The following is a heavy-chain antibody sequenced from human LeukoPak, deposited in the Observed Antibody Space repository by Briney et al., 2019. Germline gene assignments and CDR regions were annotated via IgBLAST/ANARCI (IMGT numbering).Heavy chain of an antibody. V-gene: IGHV1-69*04. CDR2: IIPILGIA. Sequence: SVKVSCKASGGTFSSYAISWVRQAPGQGLEWMGRIIPILGIANYARKFQGRVTITADESTSTAYMGLSSLRSEDTAVYYCARGWGIYYYGSGSFFAFDIWGQGTMVTVSS. CDR3: ARGWGIYYYGSGSFFAFDI. D-gene: IGHD3-10*01. J-gene: IGHJ3*02. CDR1: GGTFSSYA.